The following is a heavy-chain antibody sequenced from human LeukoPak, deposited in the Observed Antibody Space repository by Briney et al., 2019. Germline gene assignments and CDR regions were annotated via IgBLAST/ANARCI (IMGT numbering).Heavy chain of an antibody. D-gene: IGHD6-25*01. CDR1: GGSISSSSYY. CDR2: IYYNGST. V-gene: IGHV4-39*07. Sequence: SETLSLTCTVSGGSISSSSYYWGWIRQPPGKGLEWIGSIYYNGSTYYNPSLKSRVTISVDTSKNQFSLKLSSVTAADTAVYYCARSKAAPNWFDPWGQGTLVTVSS. CDR3: ARSKAAPNWFDP. J-gene: IGHJ5*02.